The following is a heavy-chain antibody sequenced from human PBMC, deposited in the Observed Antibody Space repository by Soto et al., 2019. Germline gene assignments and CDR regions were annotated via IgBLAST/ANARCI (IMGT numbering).Heavy chain of an antibody. CDR1: GFTFSSYG. CDR3: AREQVDTAMGVWGYYYYGMDV. J-gene: IGHJ6*02. CDR2: IYSGGST. V-gene: IGHV3-66*01. Sequence: PGGSLRLSCAASGFTFSSYGMHWVRQAPGKGLEWVSVIYSGGSTYYADSVKGRFTISRDNSKNTLYLQMNSLRAEDTVVYYCAREQVDTAMGVWGYYYYGMDVWGQGTTVTVSS. D-gene: IGHD5-18*01.